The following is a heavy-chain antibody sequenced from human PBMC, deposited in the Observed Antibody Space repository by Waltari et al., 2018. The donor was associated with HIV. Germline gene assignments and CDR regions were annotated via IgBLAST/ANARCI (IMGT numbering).Heavy chain of an antibody. CDR1: GYTFTSSY. CDR2: INPSGGST. CDR3: ARVRRAVGASIDYFDY. J-gene: IGHJ4*02. Sequence: QVQLVQSGAEVKKPGASVKVSCKASGYTFTSSYMHWVGQAPGQGLEWMGMINPSGGSTTYAEKVQDRVTRTRDTSTRTVYMELSSLTSEDTAVYYCARVRRAVGASIDYFDYWGQGSLVTVSS. D-gene: IGHD1-26*01. V-gene: IGHV1-46*01.